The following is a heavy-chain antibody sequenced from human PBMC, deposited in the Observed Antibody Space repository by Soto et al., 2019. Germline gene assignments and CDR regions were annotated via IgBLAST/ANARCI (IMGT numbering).Heavy chain of an antibody. Sequence: QVQLVQSGAEVKSPGTSVTLSCKTSGYTFAHYSIHWVRQAPGQGLEYMGIIDPRTGTSGTSTSPQSVLGRLSITSDASTSTFYMELNNLRSEDTAIYYCARLSRITFIVDWGQGTLVTVSS. J-gene: IGHJ4*02. V-gene: IGHV1-46*04. D-gene: IGHD3-16*02. CDR1: GYTFAHYS. CDR3: ARLSRITFIVD. CDR2: IDPRTGTSGTS.